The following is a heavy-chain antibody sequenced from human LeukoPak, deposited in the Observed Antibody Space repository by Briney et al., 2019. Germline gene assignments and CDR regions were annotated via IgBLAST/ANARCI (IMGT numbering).Heavy chain of an antibody. D-gene: IGHD1-7*01. J-gene: IGHJ4*02. CDR2: VYDTGDT. Sequence: PSETLSLTCTVSGGSISSYYWSWIRQAPGRGLESVGYVYDTGDTNYNPSLKSRVTMSLDTSKNQFSLTLSSVTAADTAIYYCARRATSGNYQMLHFDSWGQGILVTVSS. V-gene: IGHV4-59*08. CDR1: GGSISSYY. CDR3: ARRATSGNYQMLHFDS.